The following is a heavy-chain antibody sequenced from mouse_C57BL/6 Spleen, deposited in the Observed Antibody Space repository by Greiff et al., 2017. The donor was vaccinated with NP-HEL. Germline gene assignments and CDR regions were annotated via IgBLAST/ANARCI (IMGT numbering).Heavy chain of an antibody. CDR2: IWSGGST. CDR3: ASPSYYYGSSYMYFDV. V-gene: IGHV2-2*01. D-gene: IGHD1-1*01. J-gene: IGHJ1*03. Sequence: VHLVESGPGLVQPSQSLSITCTVSGFSLTSYGVHWVRQSPGKGLEWLGVIWSGGSTDYNAAFISRLSISKDNSKSQVFFKMNSLQADDTAIYYCASPSYYYGSSYMYFDVWGTGTTVTVSS. CDR1: GFSLTSYG.